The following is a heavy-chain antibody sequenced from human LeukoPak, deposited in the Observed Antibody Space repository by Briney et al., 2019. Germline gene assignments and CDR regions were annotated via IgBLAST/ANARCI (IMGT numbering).Heavy chain of an antibody. CDR2: INPSGGST. J-gene: IGHJ3*02. D-gene: IGHD6-13*01. CDR3: ASLRGYGALDI. Sequence: ASVKVSCKASGYTFTSYYMHWVRQAPGQGLEWMGIINPSGGSTSYAQKFQGRVTMTEDTSTDTVYMELSSLRSEDTAGYYCASLRGYGALDIWGPGTMVTVSS. CDR1: GYTFTSYY. V-gene: IGHV1-46*01.